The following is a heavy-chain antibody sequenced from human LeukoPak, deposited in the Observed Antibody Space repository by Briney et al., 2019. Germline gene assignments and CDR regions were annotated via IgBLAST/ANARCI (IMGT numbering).Heavy chain of an antibody. CDR1: GYTFTGYY. CDR3: ARDFTYDFWSGYYR. Sequence: ASVKVSCKASGYTFTGYYMHWVRQAPGQGLEWMGWINPNSGGTNYAQKFQGRVTMTRDTSISTAYMELSRLRSDDTAVYYCARDFTYDFWSGYYRRGRGTLVTVSS. V-gene: IGHV1-2*02. J-gene: IGHJ4*02. D-gene: IGHD3-3*01. CDR2: INPNSGGT.